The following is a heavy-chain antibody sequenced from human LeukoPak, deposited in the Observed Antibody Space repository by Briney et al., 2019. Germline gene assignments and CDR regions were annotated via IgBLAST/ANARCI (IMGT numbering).Heavy chain of an antibody. V-gene: IGHV3-30*02. CDR3: AKDFDGYTYGNLDY. J-gene: IGHJ4*02. D-gene: IGHD5-18*01. Sequence: GGSLRLSCAASGFTFSTYGMHWVRQAPGKGLEWVAFMRDDGSNKYYADSVKGRFTISRDNSKNTLYLQMNSLRAEDTAVYSCAKDFDGYTYGNLDYWGQGTPVTVSS. CDR2: MRDDGSNK. CDR1: GFTFSTYG.